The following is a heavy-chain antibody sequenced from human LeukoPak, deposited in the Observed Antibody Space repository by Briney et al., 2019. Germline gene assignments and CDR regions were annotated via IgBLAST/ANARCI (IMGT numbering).Heavy chain of an antibody. V-gene: IGHV3-23*01. J-gene: IGHJ3*02. D-gene: IGHD4-17*01. CDR2: SGGSSGSI. Sequence: GGSLRLSCAASGFIFSSHAMHWVRQAPGKGLEWVGVSGGSSGSIFYADSVSGRFSISRDNSKNTLYLQMNSLRAEDTAVYYCAKEATVKWGAFDIWGQGTMVTVSS. CDR1: GFIFSSHA. CDR3: AKEATVKWGAFDI.